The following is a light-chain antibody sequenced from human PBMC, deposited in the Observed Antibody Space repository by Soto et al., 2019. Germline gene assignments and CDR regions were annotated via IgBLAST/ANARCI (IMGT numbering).Light chain of an antibody. CDR2: GAS. CDR3: QQYGTSPGP. V-gene: IGKV3-20*01. J-gene: IGKJ1*01. CDR1: QSVSSSY. Sequence: SVRTQTQGTLSLSPGERGTLSCMASQSVSSSYLAWYQQKPSQAPRLLIYGASSRATGIPDRFSGSGSGTDFTLTISRLEPEDFAVYYCQQYGTSPGPFGQGTKV.